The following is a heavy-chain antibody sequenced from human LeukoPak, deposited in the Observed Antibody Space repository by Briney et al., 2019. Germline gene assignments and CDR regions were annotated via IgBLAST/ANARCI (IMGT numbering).Heavy chain of an antibody. Sequence: GGSLGLSCAASGFTFSSYAMHWVRQAPGKGLEWVAVISYDGSNKYYADSVKGRFTISRDNSKNTLYLQMNSLRAEDTAVYYCARDKWPTADAFDIWGQGTMVTVSS. CDR2: ISYDGSNK. D-gene: IGHD5-12*01. CDR3: ARDKWPTADAFDI. J-gene: IGHJ3*02. CDR1: GFTFSSYA. V-gene: IGHV3-30-3*01.